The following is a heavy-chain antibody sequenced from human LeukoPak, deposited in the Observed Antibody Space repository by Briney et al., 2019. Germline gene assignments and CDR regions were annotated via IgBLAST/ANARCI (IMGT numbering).Heavy chain of an antibody. D-gene: IGHD3-9*01. Sequence: GGSLRLSCAASGFTFSSYNMNWVRQAPGKGLEWVSSITSGSSYIYYADSVKGRFTISRDNSKNTLYLQMNSLRAEDTAVYYCAKDSPRYYDILTGYFPRPDYWGQGTLVTVSS. CDR1: GFTFSSYN. CDR2: ITSGSSYI. CDR3: AKDSPRYYDILTGYFPRPDY. J-gene: IGHJ4*02. V-gene: IGHV3-21*01.